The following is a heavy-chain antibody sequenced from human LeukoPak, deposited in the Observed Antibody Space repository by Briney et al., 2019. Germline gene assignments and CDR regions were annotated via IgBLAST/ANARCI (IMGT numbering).Heavy chain of an antibody. CDR2: IDPMDSYT. J-gene: IGHJ6*02. Sequence: GESLKISCKDSGHSFTSYWISWVRQMPGKGLEWMGRIDPMDSYTNYSPSFQGHVTISVDKSISTAYLQWTSLKSSDSAMYYCARRGYYYYGMDVWGQGTTVTVS. D-gene: IGHD3-10*01. V-gene: IGHV5-10-1*01. CDR3: ARRGYYYYGMDV. CDR1: GHSFTSYW.